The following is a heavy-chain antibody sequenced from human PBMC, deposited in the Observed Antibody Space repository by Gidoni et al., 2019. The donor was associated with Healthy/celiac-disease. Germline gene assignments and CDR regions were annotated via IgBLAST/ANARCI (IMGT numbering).Heavy chain of an antibody. D-gene: IGHD2-15*01. Sequence: QVQLVQSGAEVKKPESSVKVSCKASGGTFSSYAISWVRQALGHGLEGMGGIIPIVGTANYAQEFQGRVTITADESTSTAYMELSSLRSEDTAVYYCARALLDWVVAATPVPFDPWGQGTLVTVSS. CDR3: ARALLDWVVAATPVPFDP. CDR2: IIPIVGTA. CDR1: GGTFSSYA. V-gene: IGHV1-69*01. J-gene: IGHJ5*02.